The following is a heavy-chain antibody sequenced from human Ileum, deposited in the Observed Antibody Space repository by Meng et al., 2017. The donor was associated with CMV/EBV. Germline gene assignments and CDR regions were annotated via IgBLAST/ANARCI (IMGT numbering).Heavy chain of an antibody. J-gene: IGHJ4*02. V-gene: IGHV2-70D*14. CDR1: GFSLSTSGMR. Sequence: SGPTLVKPTQTLILTCTFSGFSLSTSGMRVSWIRQPPGKALEWLARIDSDDDKFYSTSLKTRLTISKDTSKNQVVLTMTNMDPVDTATYYCARPNGNSGWYYFDYWGQGTLVTVSS. CDR2: IDSDDDK. D-gene: IGHD6-19*01. CDR3: ARPNGNSGWYYFDY.